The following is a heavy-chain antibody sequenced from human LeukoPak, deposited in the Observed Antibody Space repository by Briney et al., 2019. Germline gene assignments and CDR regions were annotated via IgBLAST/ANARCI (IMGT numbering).Heavy chain of an antibody. Sequence: PGGSLRLSCAASGFTFSSYGMHWVRQAPGKGLEWVAVIWYDGSNKYYADSVKGRFTISRDNSKNTLYLQMNSLRAEDTAVYYCARDSYGGSSWYYFDYWGQGTLVTVSS. D-gene: IGHD6-13*01. CDR2: IWYDGSNK. V-gene: IGHV3-33*01. J-gene: IGHJ4*02. CDR1: GFTFSSYG. CDR3: ARDSYGGSSWYYFDY.